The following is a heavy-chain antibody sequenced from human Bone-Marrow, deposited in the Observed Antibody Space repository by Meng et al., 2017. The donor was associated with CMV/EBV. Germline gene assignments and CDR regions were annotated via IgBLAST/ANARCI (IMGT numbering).Heavy chain of an antibody. CDR1: GFTFSSYE. D-gene: IGHD2-2*01. Sequence: GESLKISCAASGFTFSSYEMNWVRQAPGKGLEWVANIKQDGSEKYYVDSVKGRFTISRDNAKNSLYLQMNSLRAEDTAVYYCARDRVHCSSTSCRRYYFDYWGQGTLVTVSS. V-gene: IGHV3-7*01. J-gene: IGHJ4*02. CDR3: ARDRVHCSSTSCRRYYFDY. CDR2: IKQDGSEK.